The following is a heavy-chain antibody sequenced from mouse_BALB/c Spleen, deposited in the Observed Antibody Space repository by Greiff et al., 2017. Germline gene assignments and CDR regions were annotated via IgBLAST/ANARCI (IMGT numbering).Heavy chain of an antibody. CDR1: GYSFTSYW. D-gene: IGHD2-1*01. CDR2: IDPSDSET. CDR3: ARGASTMGRGFAD. V-gene: IGHV1S126*01. J-gene: IGHJ3*01. Sequence: QVQLQQSGPQLVRPGASVKISCKASGYSFTSYWMHWVKQRPGQGLEWIGMIDPSDSETRLNQKFKDKATLTVDKSSSTAYMQLSSPTSEDSAVYYCARGASTMGRGFADWGQGTLVTVSA.